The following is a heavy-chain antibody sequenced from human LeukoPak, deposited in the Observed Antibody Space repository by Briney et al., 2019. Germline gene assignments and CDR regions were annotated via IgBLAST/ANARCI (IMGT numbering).Heavy chain of an antibody. CDR3: ARDPVYGDYVDAFDI. D-gene: IGHD4-17*01. V-gene: IGHV1-18*04. CDR2: ISAYNGNT. CDR1: GYTFTSYG. Sequence: ASVKVSCKASGYTFTSYGISWVRRAPGQGLEWMGWISAYNGNTNYAQKLQGRVTMTTDTSTSTAYMELRSLRSDDTAVYYCARDPVYGDYVDAFDIWGQGTMVTVSS. J-gene: IGHJ3*02.